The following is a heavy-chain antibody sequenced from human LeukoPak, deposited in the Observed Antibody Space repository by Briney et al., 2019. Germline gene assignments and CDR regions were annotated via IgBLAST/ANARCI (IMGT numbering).Heavy chain of an antibody. V-gene: IGHV3-7*01. CDR3: ARDLSQVGAAAGPDL. CDR1: GFTFSSRDW. Sequence: GGSLRLSCVASGFTFSSRDWMTWVRQAPGKGLEWVANIKQDGSEKNYVDSVKGRFTISRDNAKNSLYLQMNSLRAEDTAVYYCARDLSQVGAAAGPDLWGRGTLVTVSS. D-gene: IGHD6-13*01. CDR2: IKQDGSEK. J-gene: IGHJ2*01.